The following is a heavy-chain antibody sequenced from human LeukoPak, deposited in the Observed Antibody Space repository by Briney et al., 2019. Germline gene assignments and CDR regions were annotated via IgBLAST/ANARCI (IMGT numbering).Heavy chain of an antibody. CDR1: GLHLTSYW. V-gene: IGHV5-10-1*01. CDR3: ARRGYYGSGSWNDDY. CDR2: IEPSDYYP. D-gene: IGHD3-10*01. Sequence: GGALLISRYGSGLHLTSYWISWGRQVPGKGVEGMGSIEPSDYYPNYSPSFQGHVTISADKSISTAYLQWSSLKASDTATYCCARRGYYGSGSWNDDYWGQGTLVTVSS. J-gene: IGHJ4*02.